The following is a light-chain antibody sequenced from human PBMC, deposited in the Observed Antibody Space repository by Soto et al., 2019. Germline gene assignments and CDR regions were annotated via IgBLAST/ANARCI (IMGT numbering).Light chain of an antibody. CDR2: DVS. J-gene: IGLJ1*01. CDR1: SSDVGGYNY. CDR3: CSYAGSYTYV. Sequence: QSALTQPRSVSGSPGQSVAISCTRTSSDVGGYNYVSWYQQHQGKAPKVMTYDVSKRPSGVPDRFSGSKSGNTASLTISGLQAEDEADYYCCSYAGSYTYVFGTGTKVTVL. V-gene: IGLV2-11*01.